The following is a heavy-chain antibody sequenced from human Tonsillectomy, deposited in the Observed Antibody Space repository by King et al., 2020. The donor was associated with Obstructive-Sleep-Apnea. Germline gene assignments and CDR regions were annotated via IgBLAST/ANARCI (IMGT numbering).Heavy chain of an antibody. CDR3: ARYQLVRGVVFDGMGV. D-gene: IGHD3-10*01. CDR1: GFTVSTSY. CDR2: IYSGGGT. Sequence: VQLVESGGGLVQPGGALILSCAVSGFTVSTSYMSWVRQAPGKGLEWGSVIYSGGGTYYADSVKGRFTVFRHNSKNTLYLEMKSLRAEDTAVYYCARYQLVRGVVFDGMGVWGQGTTVTVSS. J-gene: IGHJ6*02. V-gene: IGHV3-53*04.